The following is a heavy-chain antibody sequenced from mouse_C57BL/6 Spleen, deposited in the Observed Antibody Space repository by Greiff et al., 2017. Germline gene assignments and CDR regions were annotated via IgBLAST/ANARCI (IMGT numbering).Heavy chain of an antibody. CDR2: IDPANGNT. J-gene: IGHJ1*03. V-gene: IGHV14-3*01. CDR3: ARGATVVDWYFDV. D-gene: IGHD1-1*01. CDR1: GFNIKNTY. Sequence: EVQRVESVAELVRPGASVKLSCTASGFNIKNTYMHWVKQRPEQGLEWIGRIDPANGNTKYAPKFQGKATITADTSSNTAYLQLSSLTSEDTAIYYCARGATVVDWYFDVWGTGTTVTVSS.